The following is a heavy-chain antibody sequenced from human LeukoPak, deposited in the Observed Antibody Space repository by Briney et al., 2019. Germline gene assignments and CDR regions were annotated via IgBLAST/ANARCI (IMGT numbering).Heavy chain of an antibody. D-gene: IGHD3-22*01. CDR2: ISSGSYTI. J-gene: IGHJ4*02. Sequence: GGSLRLSCAASGFTFSSDSMNWVRQAPGKGLEWVSYISSGSYTIYYADSVKGRFTISRDNAKNSLYLQMNILRDEDTAVYYCARAIHDSSLYPFDYWGQGALVTVSS. CDR1: GFTFSSDS. V-gene: IGHV3-48*02. CDR3: ARAIHDSSLYPFDY.